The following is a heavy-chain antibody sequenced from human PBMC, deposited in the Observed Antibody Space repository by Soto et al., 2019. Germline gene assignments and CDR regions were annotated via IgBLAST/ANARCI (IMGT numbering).Heavy chain of an antibody. D-gene: IGHD4-17*01. CDR2: ISPGDSNT. CDR1: GYSFTTYY. CDR3: ATSYGDYGY. V-gene: IGHV5-51*01. Sequence: PGASLKISCKGSGYSFTTYYIAWVRQMPGIGLECMGIISPGDSNTRYNPSFQGQVTISADKSISTAYLQWSSLRASDTAMYYCATSYGDYGYWGQGTLVTVSS. J-gene: IGHJ4*02.